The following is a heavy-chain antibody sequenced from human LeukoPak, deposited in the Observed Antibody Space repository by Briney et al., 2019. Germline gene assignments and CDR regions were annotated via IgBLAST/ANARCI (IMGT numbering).Heavy chain of an antibody. CDR1: GFTFSNYA. D-gene: IGHD3-10*01. CDR2: INDSGDST. CDR3: AKESWLGAEYFSH. Sequence: GGSLRLSCAASGFTFSNYAVSWVRQAPGKGLECVSGINDSGDSTNYADSVEGRFTISRDNSKNTLYLHMNSLRAEDTAVYYCAKESWLGAEYFSHWGQGTLVTVSS. J-gene: IGHJ1*01. V-gene: IGHV3-23*01.